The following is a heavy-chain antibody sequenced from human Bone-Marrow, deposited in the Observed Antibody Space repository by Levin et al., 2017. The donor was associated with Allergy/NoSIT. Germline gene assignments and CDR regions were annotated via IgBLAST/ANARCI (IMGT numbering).Heavy chain of an antibody. J-gene: IGHJ6*02. Sequence: SCVASGFSFSTYWMSWVRQAPGKGLEWVATIKEDGSDKYYVDSVKGRVTVSRDNAKNSLYLQMNSLRAEDTAVYYCARGYDYGDYAEAEDFYYGLDVWGQGTTVTVS. CDR3: ARGYDYGDYAEAEDFYYGLDV. V-gene: IGHV3-7*01. CDR2: IKEDGSDK. D-gene: IGHD4-17*01. CDR1: GFSFSTYW.